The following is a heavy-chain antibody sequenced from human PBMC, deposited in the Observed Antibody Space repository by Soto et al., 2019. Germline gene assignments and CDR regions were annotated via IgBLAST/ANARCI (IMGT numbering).Heavy chain of an antibody. CDR1: GGSISSSSYY. J-gene: IGHJ4*02. D-gene: IGHD2-2*01. CDR3: ATTRLGYCSSTSCYYFDY. V-gene: IGHV4-39*01. CDR2: IYYSGST. Sequence: SETLSLTCTVSGGSISSSSYYWGWIRQPPGKRLEWIGSIYYSGSTYYNPSLKSRVTISVDTSKNQFSLKLSSVTAADTAVYYCATTRLGYCSSTSCYYFDYWGQGTLVTVSS.